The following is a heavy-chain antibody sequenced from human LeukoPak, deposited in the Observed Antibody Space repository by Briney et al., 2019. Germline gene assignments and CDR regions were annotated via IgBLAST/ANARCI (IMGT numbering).Heavy chain of an antibody. V-gene: IGHV1-2*02. Sequence: ASVKVSCKASGYTFSGFYIHWVRQAPGQGLEWMGWINPNSGVTNYAQKLQGRVTITRDTSIDTAYMQLSRLRSDDTAVYYCARDPAIYYESDYYFDYWGQGTLVTVSS. J-gene: IGHJ4*02. CDR1: GYTFSGFY. CDR2: INPNSGVT. D-gene: IGHD3-22*01. CDR3: ARDPAIYYESDYYFDY.